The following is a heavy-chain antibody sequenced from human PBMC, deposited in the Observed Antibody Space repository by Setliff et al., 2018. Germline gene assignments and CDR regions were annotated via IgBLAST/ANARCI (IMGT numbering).Heavy chain of an antibody. Sequence: ASVKVSCKAFGYTFAKYGTSWVRQAPGQGLEWMGWISGYNGYTVYAQKLQGRVTLTTDTSTGTAYMEVRSLRSDDTAIYYCVRDRHSFVVPPEEAWFDPWGQGTLVTVSS. CDR1: GYTFAKYG. D-gene: IGHD2-2*01. CDR2: ISGYNGYT. CDR3: VRDRHSFVVPPEEAWFDP. J-gene: IGHJ5*02. V-gene: IGHV1-18*01.